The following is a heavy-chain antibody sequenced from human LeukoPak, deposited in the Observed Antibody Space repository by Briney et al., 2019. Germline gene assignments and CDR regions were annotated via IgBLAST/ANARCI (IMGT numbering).Heavy chain of an antibody. CDR2: IRYSGST. Sequence: SETLSLTCTVSSGSVSSGSYYWSWIRQPPGKGLEWIAYIRYSGSTDYNPSLKSRVTISVDTSKNQFSLKLSSVTAADTAVYYCARDYGDYIGGYFDYWGRGTLVTVSS. J-gene: IGHJ4*02. V-gene: IGHV4-61*01. CDR1: SGSVSSGSYY. CDR3: ARDYGDYIGGYFDY. D-gene: IGHD4-17*01.